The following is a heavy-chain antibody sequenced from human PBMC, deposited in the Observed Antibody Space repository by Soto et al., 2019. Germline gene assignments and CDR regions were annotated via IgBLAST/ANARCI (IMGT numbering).Heavy chain of an antibody. Sequence: GGSLRLSCAASGFTFSSYEMNWVRQAPGEGLEWVSYISSSGSTIYYADSVKGRFTISRDNAKNSLYLQMNSLRAEDTAVYYCARAGGYSMDVWGQGTTVTVSS. CDR1: GFTFSSYE. CDR2: ISSSGSTI. V-gene: IGHV3-48*03. J-gene: IGHJ6*02. D-gene: IGHD5-18*01. CDR3: ARAGGYSMDV.